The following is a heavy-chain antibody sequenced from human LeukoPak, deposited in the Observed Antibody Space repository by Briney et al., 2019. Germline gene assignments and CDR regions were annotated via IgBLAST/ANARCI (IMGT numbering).Heavy chain of an antibody. J-gene: IGHJ4*02. Sequence: GRSLRLSCAASGFTFDDYAMHWVRQAPGKGLERVSGISWNSGSIGYADSVKGRFTISRDNAKNSLYLQMNSLRAEDTALYYCAKGRYGDYGDYFDYWGQGTLVTVSS. CDR3: AKGRYGDYGDYFDY. D-gene: IGHD4-17*01. CDR2: ISWNSGSI. CDR1: GFTFDDYA. V-gene: IGHV3-9*01.